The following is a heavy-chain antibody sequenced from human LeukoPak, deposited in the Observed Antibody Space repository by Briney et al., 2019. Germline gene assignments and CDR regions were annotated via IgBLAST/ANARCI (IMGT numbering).Heavy chain of an antibody. D-gene: IGHD4-17*01. CDR1: GFTFSSYS. CDR2: ISSSSSYI. CDR3: AKDILYYGEVDY. V-gene: IGHV3-21*04. Sequence: GGSLRLSCAASGFTFSSYSMNWVRQAPGKGLEWVSSISSSSSYIYYADSAKGRFTFSRDNSKNTLYLQMNSLRAEDTAVYYCAKDILYYGEVDYWGQGTLVTVSS. J-gene: IGHJ4*02.